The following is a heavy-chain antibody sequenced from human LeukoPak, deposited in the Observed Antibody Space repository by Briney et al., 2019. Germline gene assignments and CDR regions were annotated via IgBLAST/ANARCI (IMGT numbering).Heavy chain of an antibody. CDR2: INGDGSST. CDR1: GFSFSGYW. V-gene: IGHV3-74*01. CDR3: AKGYGYSSSWYLDV. D-gene: IGHD6-13*01. J-gene: IGHJ6*02. Sequence: GGSLRLSCVASGFSFSGYWMHWVRQAPGKGLVWVSRINGDGSSTGYADSVKGRFTISRDNAKNTLYLQMNSLRAEDTAVYYCAKGYGYSSSWYLDVWGQGTTVTVSS.